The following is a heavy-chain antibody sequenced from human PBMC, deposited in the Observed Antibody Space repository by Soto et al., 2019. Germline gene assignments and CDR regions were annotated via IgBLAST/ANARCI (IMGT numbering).Heavy chain of an antibody. V-gene: IGHV1-8*02. CDR1: GYTFINYD. CDR3: ARMASSGTLNWFDP. CDR2: MNPGSGKT. Sequence: GASVNVSCKASGYTFINYDISGVRQATGQRLEWMGWMNPGSGKTGYANKFQGRVTMTRDASTSTAHLELSSLTSEDTAVYDCARMASSGTLNWFDPWGQGTLVTVSS. J-gene: IGHJ5*02.